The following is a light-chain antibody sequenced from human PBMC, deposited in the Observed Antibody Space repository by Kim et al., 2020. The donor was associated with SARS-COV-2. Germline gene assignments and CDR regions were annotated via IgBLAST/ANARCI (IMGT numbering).Light chain of an antibody. V-gene: IGLV3-19*01. CDR1: SLRSYY. CDR3: NSRDSNDNVV. CDR2: GKN. Sequence: ALGQTVRLTCQGASLRSYYATWYQQKPGQAPILVIYGKNNRPSGIPDRFSGASSGNTASLTITGTQAGDEADYYCNSRDSNDNVVFGGGTQLTVL. J-gene: IGLJ2*01.